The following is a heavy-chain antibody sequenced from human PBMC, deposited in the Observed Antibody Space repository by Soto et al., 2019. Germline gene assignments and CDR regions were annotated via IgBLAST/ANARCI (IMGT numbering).Heavy chain of an antibody. D-gene: IGHD4-17*01. CDR1: GFTFSNYG. Sequence: QVQLVESGGGVVPPGRSLRLSCAASGFTFSNYGMQWVRQAPGKGLEWVAGISYDGSNKYYADSVKGRFTISRDDSKNTLYLQMNSLRAEDTAVYYCANPRVRGYAVTTGGFDYWGQGTLVTVSS. J-gene: IGHJ4*02. CDR2: ISYDGSNK. V-gene: IGHV3-30*18. CDR3: ANPRVRGYAVTTGGFDY.